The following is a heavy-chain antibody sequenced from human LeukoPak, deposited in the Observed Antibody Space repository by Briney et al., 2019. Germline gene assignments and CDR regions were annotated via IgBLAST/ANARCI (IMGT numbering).Heavy chain of an antibody. D-gene: IGHD3-22*01. Sequence: PSQTLSLTCTVSGGSISSGDYYWSWIRQPPGKGLEWIGYIYYSGSTYYNPSLKSRVTISVDTSKNQFSLKLSSVTAADTAVYYCARVEVLVVINEGGWFDPWGQGTLVTVSS. CDR1: GGSISSGDYY. CDR2: IYYSGST. CDR3: ARVEVLVVINEGGWFDP. J-gene: IGHJ5*02. V-gene: IGHV4-30-4*08.